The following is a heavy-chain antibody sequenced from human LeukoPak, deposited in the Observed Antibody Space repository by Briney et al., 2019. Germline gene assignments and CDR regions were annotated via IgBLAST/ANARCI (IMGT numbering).Heavy chain of an antibody. J-gene: IGHJ4*02. CDR2: IYRSGST. Sequence: SETLSLTCTVSGYSISSGYHWGWIRQPPGKGLEWIGSIYRSGSTYYNPSLKSRVTISVDTSKNQFSLKLSSVTAADTAVYYCASGTLAYCGGDCYSESLIAFDYWGQGTLVTVSS. D-gene: IGHD2-21*02. CDR1: GYSISSGYH. V-gene: IGHV4-38-2*02. CDR3: ASGTLAYCGGDCYSESLIAFDY.